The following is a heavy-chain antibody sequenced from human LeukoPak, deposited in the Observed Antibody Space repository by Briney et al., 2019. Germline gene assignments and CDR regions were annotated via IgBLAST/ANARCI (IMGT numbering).Heavy chain of an antibody. D-gene: IGHD1-26*01. Sequence: SETLSLTCTVSGVSINTYYASWIRQAPGKGLEFIGFIYNGGNTNYNPSLKSRATISVDTSNNQFSLRLTSVTAADTAMYYCAAGPWELDFWGQGTLVSVSS. CDR3: AAGPWELDF. CDR1: GVSINTYY. V-gene: IGHV4-4*09. J-gene: IGHJ4*02. CDR2: IYNGGNT.